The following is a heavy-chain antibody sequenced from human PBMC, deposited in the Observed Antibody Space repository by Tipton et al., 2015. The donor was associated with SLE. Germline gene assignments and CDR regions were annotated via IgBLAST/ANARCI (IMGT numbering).Heavy chain of an antibody. J-gene: IGHJ5*02. Sequence: LRLSCNVSGGSISNYYWSWIRQPPGKGLEWIGYISYGGNTNYNPSLKSRVTISVDTSKNQFSLKLSSVTAADTAVYYCARNPTSYCSGGSCYSPWFDPWGQGTLVTVSS. CDR3: ARNPTSYCSGGSCYSPWFDP. D-gene: IGHD2-15*01. V-gene: IGHV4-59*12. CDR1: GGSISNYY. CDR2: ISYGGNT.